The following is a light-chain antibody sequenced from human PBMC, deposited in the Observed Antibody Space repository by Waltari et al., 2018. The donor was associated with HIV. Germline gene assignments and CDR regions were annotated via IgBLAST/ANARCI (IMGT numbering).Light chain of an antibody. J-gene: IGKJ1*01. CDR2: TVS. CDR3: MQGSHWPPT. Sequence: DVVLTQSPLSLTVSLGQPASISCRASQSLAHTDGNTYLNWFQQRPGQSPRRLIYTVSIRDSVVPDRFSGSGSDTDFTLKISTVEAEDVGVYYCMQGSHWPPTLGQGTKVEIK. CDR1: QSLAHTDGNTY. V-gene: IGKV2-30*02.